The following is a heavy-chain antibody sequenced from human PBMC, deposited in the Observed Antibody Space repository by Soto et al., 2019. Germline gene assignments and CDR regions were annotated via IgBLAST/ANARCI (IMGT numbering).Heavy chain of an antibody. V-gene: IGHV1-69*02. CDR3: ARVSDYYGSGSYYSDY. D-gene: IGHD3-10*01. CDR1: GGTFSSYT. J-gene: IGHJ4*02. Sequence: SVKVSCKASGGTFSSYTISWVRQAPGQGLEWMGRIIPILGIANYAQKFQGRVTITADKSTSTAYMELSSLRSEDTAVYYCARVSDYYGSGSYYSDYWGQGTLVTVSS. CDR2: IIPILGIA.